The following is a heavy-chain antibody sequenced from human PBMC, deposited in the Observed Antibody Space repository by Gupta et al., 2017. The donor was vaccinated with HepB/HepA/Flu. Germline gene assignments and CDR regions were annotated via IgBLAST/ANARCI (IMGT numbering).Heavy chain of an antibody. CDR2: IYISRGT. V-gene: IGHV4-4*07. CDR3: AREAVVFKGDGYWLDP. Sequence: QVQLHESGPGLVKPSETLSLTCSVSGASMSDYYWGWIRQPAGKGLEWIGRIYISRGTDYSPSLKSRLTMSVDTSKNQFSLKLTSVTAADTAVYYCAREAVVFKGDGYWLDPWGQGILVTVSS. CDR1: GASMSDYY. J-gene: IGHJ5*02. D-gene: IGHD3-16*01.